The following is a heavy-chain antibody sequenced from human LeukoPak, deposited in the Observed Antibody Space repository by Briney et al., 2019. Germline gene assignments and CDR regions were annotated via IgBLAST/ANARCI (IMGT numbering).Heavy chain of an antibody. CDR1: GDSISSGDYY. J-gene: IGHJ3*02. Sequence: PSETLSLTCTVSGDSISSGDYYWSWIRQPAGKGLEWIGRISSSGSTNYNPSLKTRVTISVDTSKNQFSLKLSSVTAADTAVYFCARGPYSYDSSGAFDIWGQGTMVTVSS. CDR2: ISSSGST. CDR3: ARGPYSYDSSGAFDI. V-gene: IGHV4-61*02. D-gene: IGHD3-22*01.